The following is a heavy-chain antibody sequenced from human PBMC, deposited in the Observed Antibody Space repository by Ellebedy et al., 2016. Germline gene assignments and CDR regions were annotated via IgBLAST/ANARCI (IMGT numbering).Heavy chain of an antibody. J-gene: IGHJ5*02. CDR2: ISSSSSYI. V-gene: IGHV3-21*01. CDR3: ARDRVLRFLEWSISNNHGQNWFDP. Sequence: GESLKISXAASGFTFSSYSMNWVRQAPGKGLEWVSSISSSSSYIYYADSVKGRFTISRDNSKNTLYLQMNSLRAEDTAVYYCARDRVLRFLEWSISNNHGQNWFDPWGQGTLVTVSS. D-gene: IGHD3-3*01. CDR1: GFTFSSYS.